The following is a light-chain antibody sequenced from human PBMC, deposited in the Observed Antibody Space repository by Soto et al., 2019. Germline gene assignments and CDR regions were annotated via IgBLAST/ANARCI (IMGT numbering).Light chain of an antibody. CDR3: QQSYSTPPT. J-gene: IGKJ1*01. Sequence: DIQMTQSPSSLSASVGDRVTISCRASQSIGRNLNWYQQKPGKAPTLLIFTSSGLQSGVPSRFSGSGSGTDFILTISSLQPEDFATYYCQQSYSTPPTFGQGTKVDIK. CDR2: TSS. V-gene: IGKV1-39*01. CDR1: QSIGRN.